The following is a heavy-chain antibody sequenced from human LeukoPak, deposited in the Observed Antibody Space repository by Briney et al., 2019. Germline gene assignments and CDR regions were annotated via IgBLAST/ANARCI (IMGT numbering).Heavy chain of an antibody. J-gene: IGHJ4*02. Sequence: GGSLRLSCAASGFTFSSYAMSWVRQAPGKGLEWVSAISGSGGSTYYADSVKGRFTISGDNSKNTLYLQMNSLRAEDTAVYYCAKGVSSGWLSFDYWGQGTLVTVSS. D-gene: IGHD6-19*01. CDR1: GFTFSSYA. CDR2: ISGSGGST. V-gene: IGHV3-23*01. CDR3: AKGVSSGWLSFDY.